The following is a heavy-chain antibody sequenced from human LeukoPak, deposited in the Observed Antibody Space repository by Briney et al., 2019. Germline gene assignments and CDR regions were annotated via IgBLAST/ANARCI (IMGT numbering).Heavy chain of an antibody. J-gene: IGHJ3*02. CDR1: GFTFSDYA. D-gene: IGHD2-2*01. CDR2: IRNKPKGETT. V-gene: IGHV3-49*04. CDR3: SRFYSSSWASGAFDI. Sequence: GGSLRLSCTASGFTFSDYAMSWVRQAPGKGLEWIGFIRNKPKGETTENAAPVKGRFTISRDDSKSIAHLQMNSLKSEGTAVYYCSRFYSSSWASGAFDIWGEGTMVTVSS.